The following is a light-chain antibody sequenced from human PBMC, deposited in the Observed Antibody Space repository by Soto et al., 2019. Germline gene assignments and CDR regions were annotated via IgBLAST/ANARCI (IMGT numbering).Light chain of an antibody. Sequence: AIRMTQSPSSFSASTGDRVTITCRASQGISSYLAWYQQKPGKAPKLLIYAASTLQSGVPSRFSGSGSGTDFTLTISCLQSEDFATYYYQQYYSYPELILGPGTKVDI. CDR2: AAS. V-gene: IGKV1-8*01. CDR3: QQYYSYPELI. CDR1: QGISSY. J-gene: IGKJ3*01.